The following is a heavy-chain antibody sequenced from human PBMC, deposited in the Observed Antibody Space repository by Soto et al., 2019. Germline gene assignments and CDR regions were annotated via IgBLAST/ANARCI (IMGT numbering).Heavy chain of an antibody. CDR3: AKARWSSGYYFC. D-gene: IGHD3-22*01. CDR1: GFTFSSYA. J-gene: IGHJ4*02. V-gene: IGHV3-23*01. CDR2: ISGSGGST. Sequence: GSLRLSCAASGFTFSSYAMSWVRQAPGKGLEWVSAISGSGGSTYYADSVKGRFTISRDNSKNTLYLQMNSLRAEDTAVYYCAKARWSSGYYFCWGQGTLVTVSS.